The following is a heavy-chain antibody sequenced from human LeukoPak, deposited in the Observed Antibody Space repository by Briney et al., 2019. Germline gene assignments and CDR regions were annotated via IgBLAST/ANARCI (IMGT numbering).Heavy chain of an antibody. D-gene: IGHD2-21*02. V-gene: IGHV3-23*01. CDR3: AKSRAGDPSFIRNFDY. Sequence: GGSLRLSCAASGFTFGTSAMNWVRQAPGKGLEWVSGISGSGGSTYYADSVKGRFTISRDNSKNTLYLQMNSLRAEDTAVYYCAKSRAGDPSFIRNFDYWGQGTLVTVSS. J-gene: IGHJ4*02. CDR2: ISGSGGST. CDR1: GFTFGTSA.